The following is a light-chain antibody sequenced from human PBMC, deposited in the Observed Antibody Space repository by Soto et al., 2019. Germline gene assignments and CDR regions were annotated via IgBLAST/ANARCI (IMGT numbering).Light chain of an antibody. CDR2: GAS. V-gene: IGKV3-20*01. Sequence: EIVLTQSPGTLSLSPEGRATLSCRASQSVSSSYVAWYQQKPGQAPRLLIYGASSRATGIPDRFSGSGSGTDFTLTISRLEPEDFAVYSCQQYGSSPLSFGGGTKVDIK. J-gene: IGKJ4*01. CDR1: QSVSSSY. CDR3: QQYGSSPLS.